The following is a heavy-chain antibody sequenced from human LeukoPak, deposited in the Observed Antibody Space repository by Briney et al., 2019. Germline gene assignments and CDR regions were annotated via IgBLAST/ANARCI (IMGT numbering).Heavy chain of an antibody. CDR2: ISAYNGNT. V-gene: IGHV1-18*04. J-gene: IGHJ3*02. D-gene: IGHD1-26*01. CDR3: ARGGPVIVGASGAFDI. Sequence: ASVKVSCKASGYTFTRYGISWVRQAPGQGLEWMGSISAYNGNTNYAQKLQGRVTMTTDTSTSTAYMELRSLRSDDTAVHYCARGGPVIVGASGAFDIWGQGTMVTVSS. CDR1: GYTFTRYG.